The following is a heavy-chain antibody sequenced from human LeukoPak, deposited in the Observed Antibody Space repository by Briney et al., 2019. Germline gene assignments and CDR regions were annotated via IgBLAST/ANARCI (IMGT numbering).Heavy chain of an antibody. CDR3: ARESTLGD. D-gene: IGHD2-2*01. CDR2: IKPNRGGT. V-gene: IGHV1-2*02. J-gene: IGHJ4*02. Sequence: ASVKDSRMASRYTLTGYYMHWVRPAPAQGLEWMGWIKPNRGGTHNTQKLQGRVTMAMDTSISTAYMELGSLRSGDTAVYDCARESTLGDWGEETLLTISS. CDR1: RYTLTGYY.